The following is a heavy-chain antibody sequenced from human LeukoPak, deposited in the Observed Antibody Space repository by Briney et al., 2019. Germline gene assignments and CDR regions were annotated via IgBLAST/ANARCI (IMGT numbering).Heavy chain of an antibody. Sequence: SQTLSLTCAISVDSLSSNSAAWNCIRHSPSRGLEWRGCTYYRSKWYNDYAVSVKSRITINPDTSKNQFPLQLNSVTPEDTAVYYCARVPLAGARPHSGFDPWGQGTLVTVSS. CDR3: ARVPLAGARPHSGFDP. D-gene: IGHD1-26*01. CDR2: TYYRSKWYN. CDR1: VDSLSSNSAA. J-gene: IGHJ5*02. V-gene: IGHV6-1*01.